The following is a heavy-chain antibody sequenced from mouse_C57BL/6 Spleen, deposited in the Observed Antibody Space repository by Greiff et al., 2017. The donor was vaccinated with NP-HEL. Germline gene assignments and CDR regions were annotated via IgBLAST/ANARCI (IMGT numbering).Heavy chain of an antibody. V-gene: IGHV3-6*01. Sequence: ESGPGLVKPSQSLSLTCSVTGYSITSGYYWNWIRQFPGNKLEWMGYISYDGSNNYNPSLKNRISITRDTSKNQFFLKLNSVTTEDTATYDCARGAVTLDYWGEGTTLTVSA. D-gene: IGHD2-5*01. J-gene: IGHJ2*01. CDR2: ISYDGSN. CDR3: ARGAVTLDY. CDR1: GYSITSGYY.